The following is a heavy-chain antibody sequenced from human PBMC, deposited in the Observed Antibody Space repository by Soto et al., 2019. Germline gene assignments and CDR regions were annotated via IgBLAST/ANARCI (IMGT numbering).Heavy chain of an antibody. D-gene: IGHD5-18*01. Sequence: SETLSLTCTVSGGSVSSDSYYWSWIRQPPGKGLEWIGYIYNSGSTKYNPSLKSRVTISVDTSKNQFSLKLSSVTAADTAVYYCARLCGTYSYGPFWGMDVWGQGTTDTVSS. CDR3: ARLCGTYSYGPFWGMDV. J-gene: IGHJ6*02. V-gene: IGHV4-61*01. CDR2: IYNSGST. CDR1: GGSVSSDSYY.